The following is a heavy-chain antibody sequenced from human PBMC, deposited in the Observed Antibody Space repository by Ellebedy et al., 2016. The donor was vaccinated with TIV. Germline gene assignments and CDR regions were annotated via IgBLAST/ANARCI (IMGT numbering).Heavy chain of an antibody. J-gene: IGHJ4*02. CDR1: GFIFSSFA. Sequence: EGSLRLSCAASGFIFSSFAMFWVRQAPGKGLEWVAVISYDGKNKFYADSVKGRFSLSRDTSQNTVFLQMDSLTTEDTAVYYCARGPSASAYLDSWGQGALVIVSS. CDR3: ARGPSASAYLDS. V-gene: IGHV3-30*04. CDR2: ISYDGKNK.